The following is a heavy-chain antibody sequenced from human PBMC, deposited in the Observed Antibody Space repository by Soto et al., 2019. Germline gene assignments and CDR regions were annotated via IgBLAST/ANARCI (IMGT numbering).Heavy chain of an antibody. J-gene: IGHJ4*02. CDR2: IKQDGSEK. CDR3: ARDFWNGYSYFDY. D-gene: IGHD3-3*01. Sequence: GGSLILSCAASGFTFSSYWMSWVRKAPGKGLEWVANIKQDGSEKYYVDSVKGRFTISRDNAKNSLYLQMNNLRAEDTAVYYCARDFWNGYSYFDYWGQGTLVTVSS. CDR1: GFTFSSYW. V-gene: IGHV3-7*01.